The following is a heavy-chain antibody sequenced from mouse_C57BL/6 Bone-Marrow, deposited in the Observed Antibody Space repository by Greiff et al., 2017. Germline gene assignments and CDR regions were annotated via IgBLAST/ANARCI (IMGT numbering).Heavy chain of an antibody. V-gene: IGHV1-76*01. CDR1: GYTFTDYY. CDR3: ARAYSIYAMDY. D-gene: IGHD2-10*01. Sequence: QVQLQQSGAELVRPGASVKLSCKASGYTFTDYYINWVKQRPGQGLEWIARIYPGSGNTYYNEKFKGKATLTAEKSSSTAYMQLSSLTSEDSAVYFCARAYSIYAMDYWGQGTSVTVSS. CDR2: IYPGSGNT. J-gene: IGHJ4*01.